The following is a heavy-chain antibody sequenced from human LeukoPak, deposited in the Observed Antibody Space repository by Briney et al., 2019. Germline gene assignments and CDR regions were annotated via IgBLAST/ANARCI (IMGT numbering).Heavy chain of an antibody. CDR1: GFTFDDYA. Sequence: GGSLRLSCAASGFTFDDYAMHWVRQVPGKGLEWVSLISGNGGNTYYADSVKGRFTISRDNSKNSLYLQMNSLRTEDTALYYCAKDISNWNSRHFDYWGQGTLVTVSS. CDR2: ISGNGGNT. CDR3: AKDISNWNSRHFDY. D-gene: IGHD1-7*01. V-gene: IGHV3-43*02. J-gene: IGHJ4*02.